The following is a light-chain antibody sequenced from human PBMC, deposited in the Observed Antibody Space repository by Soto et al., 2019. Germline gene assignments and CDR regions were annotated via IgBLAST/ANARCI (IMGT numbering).Light chain of an antibody. V-gene: IGKV3-20*01. CDR3: QQYCSSPPT. CDR2: DTS. J-gene: IGKJ1*01. CDR1: QSVNSGY. Sequence: EIVLTQSPGTLSLSPGERSTLSCRASQSVNSGYLAWYQHTPGQAPRLLIYDTSTRATGIQDRFSGSGSGTDFTLTSSRLDPEYVEVYYCQQYCSSPPTFCQGTKVETK.